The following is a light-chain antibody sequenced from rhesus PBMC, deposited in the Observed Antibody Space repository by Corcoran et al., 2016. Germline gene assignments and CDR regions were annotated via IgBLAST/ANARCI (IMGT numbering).Light chain of an antibody. CDR1: QGINYY. CDR2: DAS. V-gene: IGKV1-66*01. J-gene: IGKJ4*01. Sequence: DIQMTQSSSSLSASVGDRVTITCRASQGINYYLSWYQQKPGKAPKSLIYDASSLEKGVPSRFSGSGSGTDYSLTISSLQPEDIATYYCQQYNTAPPTFGGGTKVEIK. CDR3: QQYNTAPPT.